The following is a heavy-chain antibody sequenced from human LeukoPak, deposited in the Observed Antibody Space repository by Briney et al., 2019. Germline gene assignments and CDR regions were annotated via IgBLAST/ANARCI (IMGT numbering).Heavy chain of an antibody. CDR2: VSSDSSTI. D-gene: IGHD2-2*01. V-gene: IGHV3-48*01. J-gene: IGHJ6*03. CDR1: GFNFNRYS. CDR3: ARLYCSSTSCNIYYYYYYMDV. Sequence: GGSLRLSCAASGFNFNRYSMNWIRQAPGKGLEWVSYVSSDSSTIYYADSVQGRFTISRDNAKNSLYLQMNSLRAEDTAVYYCARLYCSSTSCNIYYYYYYMDVWGKGTTVTVSS.